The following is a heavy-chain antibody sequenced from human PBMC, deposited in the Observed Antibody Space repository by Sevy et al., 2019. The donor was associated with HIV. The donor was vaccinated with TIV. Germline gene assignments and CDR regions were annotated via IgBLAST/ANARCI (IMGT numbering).Heavy chain of an antibody. Sequence: GGPLRLSCAASGFTFSSYNMNWVRQAPGKGLEWVSSVSGSSNYIYYAESVKGRFIISRDNAKNTLYLQMNSLRADDTAVYYCARGPPDGSYDYFDYWGQGTLVTVSS. CDR2: VSGSSNYI. CDR1: GFTFSSYN. D-gene: IGHD1-26*01. J-gene: IGHJ4*02. CDR3: ARGPPDGSYDYFDY. V-gene: IGHV3-21*06.